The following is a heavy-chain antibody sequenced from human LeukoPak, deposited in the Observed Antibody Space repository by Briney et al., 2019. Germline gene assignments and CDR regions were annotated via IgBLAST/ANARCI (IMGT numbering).Heavy chain of an antibody. J-gene: IGHJ4*02. CDR2: INHSGST. CDR3: AREGGPYRPLDY. V-gene: IGHV4-34*01. CDR1: GGSFNGFY. Sequence: SETLSLTCAVYGGSFNGFYWSWIRQPPGKGLEWIGEINHSGSTNYNPSLKSRVTISVDTSKNQFSLQLSSVTAADTAVYYCAREGGPYRPLDYSGQGTLVTVSS.